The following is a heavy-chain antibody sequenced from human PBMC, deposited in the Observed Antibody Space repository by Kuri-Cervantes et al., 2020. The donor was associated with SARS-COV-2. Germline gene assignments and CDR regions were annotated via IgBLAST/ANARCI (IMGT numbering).Heavy chain of an antibody. J-gene: IGHJ5*02. V-gene: IGHV3-7*01. Sequence: GESLKISCAASGFTFSSYWMSWVRQAPGKGLEWVDNIKQDGSEKYYVDSVKGRFTISRDNAKNSLYLQMNSLRAEDTAVYYCAREALYCGGDCYSRGLGWFDPWGQGTLVTVSS. CDR1: GFTFSSYW. CDR2: IKQDGSEK. CDR3: AREALYCGGDCYSRGLGWFDP. D-gene: IGHD2-21*01.